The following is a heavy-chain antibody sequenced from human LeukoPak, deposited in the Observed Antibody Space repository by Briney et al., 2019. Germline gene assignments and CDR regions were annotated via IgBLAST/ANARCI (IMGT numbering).Heavy chain of an antibody. J-gene: IGHJ4*02. CDR1: GFTFSSYA. CDR3: AKLRAGSLAAGAY. D-gene: IGHD6-13*01. V-gene: IGHV3-23*01. CDR2: ISGSGGST. Sequence: GGSLRLSCAASGFTFSSYAMSWVRQAPGKGLEWVSAISGSGGSTYYADSVKGRFTISRDNSKNTLYLQMNSLRAEDTAVYYWAKLRAGSLAAGAYWGQGTLVTVSS.